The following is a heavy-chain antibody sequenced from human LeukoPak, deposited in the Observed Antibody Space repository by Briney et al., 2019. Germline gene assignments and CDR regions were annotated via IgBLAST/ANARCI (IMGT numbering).Heavy chain of an antibody. CDR2: ISSSGSST. CDR3: ARGAYGDYDY. CDR1: GFTFNNYA. D-gene: IGHD4-17*01. Sequence: PGGSLRLSCAASGFTFNNYAMSWVRQAPGKGLNWVSVISSSGSSTYYADSVKGRFTISRDNSKNTLYLQMNSLRAEDTAAYYCARGAYGDYDYWGQGTLVTVSS. V-gene: IGHV3-23*01. J-gene: IGHJ4*02.